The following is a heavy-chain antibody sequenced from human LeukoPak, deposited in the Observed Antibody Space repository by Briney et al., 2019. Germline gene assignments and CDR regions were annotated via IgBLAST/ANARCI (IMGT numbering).Heavy chain of an antibody. V-gene: IGHV3-53*01. CDR1: GFTVDSNY. CDR3: ARGDDSGYYDYFDY. J-gene: IGHJ4*02. CDR2: IYTGGNT. D-gene: IGHD3-22*01. Sequence: GGSLRLSCAASGFTVDSNYLSWVRQAPGKGLEWVSTIYTGGNTYYAASVKGRFTISRDFSKNTVFLHMNSPRAEDTAMYYCARGDDSGYYDYFDYWGQGALVTVSS.